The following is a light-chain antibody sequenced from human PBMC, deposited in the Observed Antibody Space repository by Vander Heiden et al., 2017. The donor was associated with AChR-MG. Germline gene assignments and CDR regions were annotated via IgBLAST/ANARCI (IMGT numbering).Light chain of an antibody. Sequence: QSALTQPASVSGSPGQSITIPCTGTSSDVGGYKYVSWYQQHPGKAPKLIIYDVTKQPSGVSNRFSGSKSGNTASLTISGLQAEDEADYYCSSYTSTSSLGIFGGGTKLTVL. CDR3: SSYTSTSSLGI. V-gene: IGLV2-14*01. J-gene: IGLJ2*01. CDR1: SSDVGGYKY. CDR2: DVT.